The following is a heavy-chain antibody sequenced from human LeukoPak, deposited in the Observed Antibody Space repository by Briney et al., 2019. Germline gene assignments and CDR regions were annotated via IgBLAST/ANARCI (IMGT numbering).Heavy chain of an antibody. CDR2: IYYSGST. D-gene: IGHD4-17*01. Sequence: SETLSLTCTVSGGSISSYYWSWIRQPPGKGLEWIGYIYYSGSTNYNPSLKSRVTISVDTSKNQFSLKLSSVTAADTAVYYCARVHPDYGDAFDIWGQGTMVTVSS. V-gene: IGHV4-59*01. CDR3: ARVHPDYGDAFDI. CDR1: GGSISSYY. J-gene: IGHJ3*02.